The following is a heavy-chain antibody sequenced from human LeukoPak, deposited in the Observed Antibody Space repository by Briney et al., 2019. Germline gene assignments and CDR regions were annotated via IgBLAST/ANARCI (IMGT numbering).Heavy chain of an antibody. CDR3: AKGQQGSLVGDYVTGY. CDR1: GFTFSSYA. Sequence: PGGSLRLSCAASGFTFSSYAMSWVRQAPGKGLEWVTTIKPDGSEKFYVDSVKGRFTIARDNADKLLYLHMKSLRAEGTAVYYCAKGQQGSLVGDYVTGYWGQGTLVTVSS. J-gene: IGHJ4*02. V-gene: IGHV3-7*03. CDR2: IKPDGSEK. D-gene: IGHD4-17*01.